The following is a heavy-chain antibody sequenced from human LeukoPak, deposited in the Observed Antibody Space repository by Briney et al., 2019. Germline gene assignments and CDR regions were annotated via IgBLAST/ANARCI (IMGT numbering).Heavy chain of an antibody. D-gene: IGHD3-22*01. CDR2: IYHSGST. Sequence: SGTLSLTCAVSGGSISSSNWWSWVRQPPGKGLEWIGEIYHSGSTNYNPSLKSRVTISVDKSKNQFSLKLSSVTAADTAVYYCAKVYRPSSGSANAFDIWGQGTMVTVSS. V-gene: IGHV4-4*02. CDR1: GGSISSSNW. J-gene: IGHJ3*02. CDR3: AKVYRPSSGSANAFDI.